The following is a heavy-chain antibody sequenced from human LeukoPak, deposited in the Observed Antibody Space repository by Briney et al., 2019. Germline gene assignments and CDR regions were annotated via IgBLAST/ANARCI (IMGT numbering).Heavy chain of an antibody. J-gene: IGHJ4*02. CDR2: IIPIFGTA. CDR1: GGXFXSYA. V-gene: IGHV1-69*01. D-gene: IGHD2-15*01. CDR3: ARVQIGYCSGGSCSNFDY. Sequence: KVSCKAXGGXFXSYAISWVRQAPGQGLEWMGGIIPIFGTANYAQKFQGRVTITADESTSTAYMELSSLRSEDTAVYYCARVQIGYCSGGSCSNFDYWGQGTLVTVSS.